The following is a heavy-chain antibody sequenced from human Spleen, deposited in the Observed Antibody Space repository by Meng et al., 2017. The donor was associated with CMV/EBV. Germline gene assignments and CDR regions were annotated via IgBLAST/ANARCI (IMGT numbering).Heavy chain of an antibody. D-gene: IGHD2-2*01. CDR2: IIPILTIT. Sequence: SVKVTFEASGRTFSNYGISWVRQAPGQWLEWMGGIIPILTITNYAQKFQGRVTITADKFTSTAYMELSSLRSDDTAVYYCARAVEPAAKVNYYAMDVWGQGTTVTVSS. CDR3: ARAVEPAAKVNYYAMDV. V-gene: IGHV1-69*10. CDR1: GRTFSNYG. J-gene: IGHJ6*02.